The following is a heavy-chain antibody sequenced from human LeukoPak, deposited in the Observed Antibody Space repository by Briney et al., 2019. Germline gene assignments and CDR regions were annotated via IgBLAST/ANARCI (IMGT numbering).Heavy chain of an antibody. V-gene: IGHV3-11*01. J-gene: IGHJ4*02. CDR3: AKEYGSGSYYPY. CDR2: ISSSGGTI. CDR1: GFTFSDYY. D-gene: IGHD3-10*01. Sequence: GGSLRLSCAASGFTFSDYYMNWIRQAPGKGLEWVSYISSSGGTIYYADSVKGRFTISRDNSKDTLYLQMNSLRAEDTAVYYCAKEYGSGSYYPYWGQGTLVTVSS.